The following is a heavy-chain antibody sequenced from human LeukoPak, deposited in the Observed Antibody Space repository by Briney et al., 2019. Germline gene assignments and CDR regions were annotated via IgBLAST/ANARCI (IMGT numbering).Heavy chain of an antibody. Sequence: ASVKVSCKASGYTFTSYGISWVRQAPGQGLKWMGWISAYNGNTNYAQKLQGRVTMTTDTSTSTAYMELRSLRSDDTAVYYCARVLIGGKNLQLWFIRPHYFDYWGQGTLVTVSS. D-gene: IGHD5-18*01. CDR2: ISAYNGNT. CDR3: ARVLIGGKNLQLWFIRPHYFDY. J-gene: IGHJ4*02. CDR1: GYTFTSYG. V-gene: IGHV1-18*01.